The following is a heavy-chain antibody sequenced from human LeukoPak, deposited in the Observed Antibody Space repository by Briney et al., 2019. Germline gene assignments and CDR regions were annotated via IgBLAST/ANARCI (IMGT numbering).Heavy chain of an antibody. J-gene: IGHJ1*01. CDR2: INHSGST. D-gene: IGHD6-13*01. CDR1: GGSFSSYY. V-gene: IGHV4-34*01. CDR3: ASRRSRIAAAGIGHFQH. Sequence: SETLSLTCAVYGGSFSSYYWSWIRQPPGKGLEWIGEINHSGSTNYNPSLKSRVTISVDTSKNQFSLKLSSVTAADTAAYYCASRRSRIAAAGIGHFQHWGQGTLVTVSS.